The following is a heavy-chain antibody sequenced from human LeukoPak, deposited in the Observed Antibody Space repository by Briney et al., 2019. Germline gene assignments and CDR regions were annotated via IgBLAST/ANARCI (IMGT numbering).Heavy chain of an antibody. Sequence: PGGSLRLSCAASGLTFSGYAMSWVRQAPGKGLEWVSAISGSGGSTYYADSVKGRFTISRGNSKNTLYLQMNSLRAEDTAVYYCAKAARGWDYFDYWGQGTLVTVSS. D-gene: IGHD6-19*01. CDR1: GLTFSGYA. V-gene: IGHV3-23*01. CDR2: ISGSGGST. J-gene: IGHJ4*02. CDR3: AKAARGWDYFDY.